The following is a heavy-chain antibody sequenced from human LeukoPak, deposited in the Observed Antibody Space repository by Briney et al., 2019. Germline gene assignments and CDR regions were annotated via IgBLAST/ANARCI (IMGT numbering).Heavy chain of an antibody. V-gene: IGHV1-18*04. CDR2: ISAYNGNT. D-gene: IGHD3-9*01. Sequence: ASVKVSCKVFGYTFNSYGISWVRQAPGQGLEWMGWISAYNGNTNYAQKLQGRVTVTTDTSTSTAYMELRSLRSDDTAVYYCARMERYYDILTGAMDVWGQGTTVTVSS. J-gene: IGHJ6*02. CDR1: GYTFNSYG. CDR3: ARMERYYDILTGAMDV.